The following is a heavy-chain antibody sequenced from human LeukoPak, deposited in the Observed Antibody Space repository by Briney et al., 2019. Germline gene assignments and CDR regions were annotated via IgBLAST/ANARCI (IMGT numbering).Heavy chain of an antibody. CDR3: ARGPWGVVVPAAMKVGWFDP. CDR2: INHSGST. J-gene: IGHJ5*02. V-gene: IGHV4-34*01. Sequence: SGTLSLTCAVYGGSFSGYYWSWIRQPPGKGLEWIGEINHSGSTNYNPSLKSRVTISVDTSKNQFSLKLSSVTAADTAVYYCARGPWGVVVPAAMKVGWFDPWGQGTLVTVSS. CDR1: GGSFSGYY. D-gene: IGHD2-2*01.